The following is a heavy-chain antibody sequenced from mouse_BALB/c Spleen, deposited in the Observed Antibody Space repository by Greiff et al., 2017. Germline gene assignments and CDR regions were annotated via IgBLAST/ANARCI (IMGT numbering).Heavy chain of an antibody. CDR1: GFNIKDYY. CDR2: IDPENGNT. J-gene: IGHJ4*01. D-gene: IGHD2-4*01. Sequence: EVQLQQSGAELVRPGALVKLSCKASGFNIKDYYMHWVKQRPEQGLEWIGWIDPENGNTIYDPKFQGKASITADKSSSTAYMQLSSLTSEDSAVYYCASSMITTSEAMDYWGQGTSVTVSA. CDR3: ASSMITTSEAMDY. V-gene: IGHV14-1*02.